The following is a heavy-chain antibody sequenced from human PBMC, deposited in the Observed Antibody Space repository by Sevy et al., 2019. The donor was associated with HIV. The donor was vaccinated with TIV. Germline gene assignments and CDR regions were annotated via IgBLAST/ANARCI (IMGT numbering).Heavy chain of an antibody. CDR3: ARERGSNILTLGLDF. Sequence: SETLSLTCTVSAGSISSDSYFWNWIRQPAGKGLEWIGRIHASGSTIYNPSLKSRVTMSVDKSKSQFSRRLTSVTAADSAVYFCARERGSNILTLGLDFWGQGSLVTVSS. CDR2: IHASGST. V-gene: IGHV4-61*02. D-gene: IGHD3-9*01. CDR1: AGSISSDSYF. J-gene: IGHJ4*02.